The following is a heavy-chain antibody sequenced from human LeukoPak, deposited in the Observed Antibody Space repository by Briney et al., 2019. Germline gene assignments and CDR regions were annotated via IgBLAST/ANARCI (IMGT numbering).Heavy chain of an antibody. CDR2: ISGSGGST. Sequence: GGSPRLACAASGFSVSGNSLNWARQAPGKGLEWVSAISGSGGSTYYADSVKGRFTISRDNSKNTLYLQMNSLRAEDTAVYYCAKGSYDYWGQGTLVTVSS. V-gene: IGHV3-23*01. CDR1: GFSVSGNS. CDR3: AKGSYDY. J-gene: IGHJ4*02. D-gene: IGHD1-26*01.